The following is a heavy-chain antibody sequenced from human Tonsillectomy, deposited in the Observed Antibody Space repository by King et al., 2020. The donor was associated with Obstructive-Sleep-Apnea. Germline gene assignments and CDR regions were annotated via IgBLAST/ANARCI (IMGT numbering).Heavy chain of an antibody. CDR1: GFTVSSNY. CDR3: ARFGVTVYYYYGMDV. Sequence: VQLVESGGGLVQPGGSLRLSCAASGFTVSSNYMSWVRQAPGNGLEWVSIIYSCGSTYYADSVKGRFTISRDNSKNTLYLQMNSLRAEDTAVYYCARFGVTVYYYYGMDVWGQGTTVTVSS. D-gene: IGHD1-14*01. J-gene: IGHJ6*02. CDR2: IYSCGST. V-gene: IGHV3-66*01.